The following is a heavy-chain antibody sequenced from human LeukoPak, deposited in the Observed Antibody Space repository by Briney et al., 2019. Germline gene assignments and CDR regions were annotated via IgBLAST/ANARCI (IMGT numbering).Heavy chain of an antibody. D-gene: IGHD2-21*01. J-gene: IGHJ4*02. CDR2: IKSNTDGGTT. V-gene: IGHV3-15*01. CDR1: GFTFSSYA. Sequence: PGRSLRLSCAASGFTFSSYAMHWVRQAPGKGLEWVGRIKSNTDGGTTDYAAPVKGRFTISRDDSKNTLYLQMNSLKTEDTAVYYCLWWWGGDWGQGTLVTVSS. CDR3: LWWWGGD.